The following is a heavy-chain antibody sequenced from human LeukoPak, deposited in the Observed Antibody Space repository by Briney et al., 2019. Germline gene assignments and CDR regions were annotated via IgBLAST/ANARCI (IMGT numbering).Heavy chain of an antibody. CDR2: IYYSGST. V-gene: IGHV4-59*01. Sequence: SETLSLTCTVSGGSISRYYWSWIRQPPGKGLEWIGYIYYSGSTNYNPSLKSRVTISVDTSKNQFSLKLTSVTAADTAVYYCARGRQQPSYYYYYMDVWGKGTTVTVSS. D-gene: IGHD6-13*01. CDR3: ARGRQQPSYYYYYMDV. J-gene: IGHJ6*03. CDR1: GGSISRYY.